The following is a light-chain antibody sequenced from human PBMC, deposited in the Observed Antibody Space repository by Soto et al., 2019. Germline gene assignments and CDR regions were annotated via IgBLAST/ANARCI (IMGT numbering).Light chain of an antibody. CDR2: AAS. J-gene: IGKJ2*01. Sequence: DIQMTQSPSSLSASVGDRVTITCRASQSIASYLSWYQQKPGKPPKALIYAASTLQSGVPSRFSGSASGTVVTLTITSLQPEDFATCYCQQTYRTSYTFGQGTKLEIK. CDR1: QSIASY. CDR3: QQTYRTSYT. V-gene: IGKV1-39*01.